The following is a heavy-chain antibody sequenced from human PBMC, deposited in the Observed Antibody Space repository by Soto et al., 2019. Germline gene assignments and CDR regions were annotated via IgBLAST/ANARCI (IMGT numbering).Heavy chain of an antibody. Sequence: GGSLRLSCSASGFTFSSYAMHWVRQAPGKGLEWVAVISYDGSNKYYADSVKGRFTISRDNSKNTLYLQMNSLRAEDTAVYYCAKDKSPMVRGVIDYWGQGTLVTVSS. V-gene: IGHV3-30*04. D-gene: IGHD3-10*01. J-gene: IGHJ4*02. CDR2: ISYDGSNK. CDR1: GFTFSSYA. CDR3: AKDKSPMVRGVIDY.